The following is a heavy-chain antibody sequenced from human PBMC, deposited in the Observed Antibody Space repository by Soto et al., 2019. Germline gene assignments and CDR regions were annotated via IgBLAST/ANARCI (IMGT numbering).Heavy chain of an antibody. CDR3: MKAHESGDFLGMSV. CDR2: MYKTGET. J-gene: IGHJ6*02. CDR1: GGSISSGMKY. Sequence: SETLSLTCAVSGGSISSGMKYWGWVRQPPGKALEFIGYMYKTGETLLNSSLKSRVTLSMETSKNQFSLTLSSVTAADTAVYFCMKAHESGDFLGMSVWGPGTTVTVSS. D-gene: IGHD3-10*01. V-gene: IGHV4-61*01.